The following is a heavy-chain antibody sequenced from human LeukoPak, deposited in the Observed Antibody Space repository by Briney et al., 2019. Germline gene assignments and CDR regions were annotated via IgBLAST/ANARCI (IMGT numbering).Heavy chain of an antibody. J-gene: IGHJ4*02. D-gene: IGHD1-7*01. Sequence: PSETLSHTCAVSGYSISSGYYWGWIRQPPGKGLGWIGSIYHSGSTYYNPSLKSRVTISVDTSKNQFSLKLSSVTAADTAVYYCASHGKLPKDPHGFDYWGQGTLVTVSS. CDR1: GYSISSGYY. V-gene: IGHV4-38-2*01. CDR3: ASHGKLPKDPHGFDY. CDR2: IYHSGST.